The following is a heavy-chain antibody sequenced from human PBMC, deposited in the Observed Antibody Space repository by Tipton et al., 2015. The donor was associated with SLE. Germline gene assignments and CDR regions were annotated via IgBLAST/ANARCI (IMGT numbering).Heavy chain of an antibody. CDR3: ARDGLHYYHYRMDV. Sequence: TLSLTCTVPGGSISGSSYYWGWIRQPPGKGLEWIASIYYSGSTYYNPSLKTGVTISVDTSENQFSLKLRSVTAADTAVYYCARDGLHYYHYRMDVWGKGTTVTVSS. CDR2: IYYSGST. J-gene: IGHJ6*04. D-gene: IGHD3-16*02. V-gene: IGHV4-39*07. CDR1: GGSISGSSYY.